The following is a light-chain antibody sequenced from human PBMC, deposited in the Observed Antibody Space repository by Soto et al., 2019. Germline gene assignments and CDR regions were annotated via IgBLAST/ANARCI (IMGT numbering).Light chain of an antibody. V-gene: IGKV1-39*01. CDR2: AAS. Sequence: PSSLYSSVGDRVNITCRASQSISSYLNWYQQKPGKAPKLLIYAASSLQSGVPSRFSGSGSGTDFTLTISSLQPEDFATYYCQQSYSTPITFGQGTLLEIK. CDR3: QQSYSTPIT. J-gene: IGKJ5*01. CDR1: QSISSY.